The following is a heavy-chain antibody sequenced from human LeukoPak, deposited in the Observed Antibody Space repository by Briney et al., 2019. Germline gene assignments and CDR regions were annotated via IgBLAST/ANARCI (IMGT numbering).Heavy chain of an antibody. V-gene: IGHV1-18*01. Sequence: ASVKVSCKASGFTFTSYGISWVRQAPGQGLEGMGWSSAHNGDTNYAQNIQGRVTMTTDTSTTTAYMELRGLRSDDTAVYYCAREAYCSGGSCYPGALDTWGQGTMVTVSS. D-gene: IGHD2-15*01. CDR1: GFTFTSYG. J-gene: IGHJ3*02. CDR3: AREAYCSGGSCYPGALDT. CDR2: SSAHNGDT.